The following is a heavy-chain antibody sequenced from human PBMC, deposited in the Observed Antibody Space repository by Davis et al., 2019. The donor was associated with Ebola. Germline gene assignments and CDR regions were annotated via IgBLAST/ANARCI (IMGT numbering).Heavy chain of an antibody. D-gene: IGHD5-24*01. CDR3: ARSRRDGYNRGVYYGMDV. CDR2: ISYDGSNK. V-gene: IGHV3-30*04. CDR1: GFTFSSYA. Sequence: SLKISCAASGFTFSSYAMHWVRQAPGKGLEWVAVISYDGSNKYYADSVKGRFTISRDNSKNTLYLQMNSLRAEDTAVYYCARSRRDGYNRGVYYGMDVWGQGTTVTVSS. J-gene: IGHJ6*02.